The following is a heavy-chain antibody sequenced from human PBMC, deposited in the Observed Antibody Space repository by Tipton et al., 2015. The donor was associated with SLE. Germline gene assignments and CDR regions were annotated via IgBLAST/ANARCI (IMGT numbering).Heavy chain of an antibody. D-gene: IGHD2-2*01. CDR3: ARVSCSSISCYVDF. Sequence: TLSLTCSVSGGSISSGSYYWSWIRQPAGKGLEWIGYIYYSGSTNYNPSLKSRITISVDTSKKQFSLKLSFVTAADTAVYYCARVSCSSISCYVDFWGQGALVTVSS. V-gene: IGHV4-61*10. CDR1: GGSISSGSYY. CDR2: IYYSGST. J-gene: IGHJ4*02.